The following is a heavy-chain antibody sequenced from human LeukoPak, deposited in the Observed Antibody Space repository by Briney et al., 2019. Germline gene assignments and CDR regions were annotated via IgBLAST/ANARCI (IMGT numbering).Heavy chain of an antibody. CDR3: ARELHSSGWYRGIFDY. Sequence: GGSLRLSCAASGFTFSSYWMSWVRQAPGKGLEWVANIKQDGSEKYYVDSVKGRFTISRDNSKNTLYLQMNSLRAEDTAVYYFARELHSSGWYRGIFDYWGQGTLVTVSS. D-gene: IGHD6-19*01. CDR1: GFTFSSYW. J-gene: IGHJ4*02. V-gene: IGHV3-7*01. CDR2: IKQDGSEK.